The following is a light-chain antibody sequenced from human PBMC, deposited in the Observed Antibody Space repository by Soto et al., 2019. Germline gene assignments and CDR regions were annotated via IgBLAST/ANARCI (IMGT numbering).Light chain of an antibody. CDR3: QQYTGPPTT. V-gene: IGKV3-20*01. CDR2: GAS. Sequence: IVWTQTPDKLSLSPGEIATLSCRASQTVSRNYVEGCQQKPGQANRLLIYGASTRAAGIQDRFSGRGSGTEFTLTITRREPEDSAVSFCQQYTGPPTTFGQGTRLEIK. CDR1: QTVSRNY. J-gene: IGKJ5*01.